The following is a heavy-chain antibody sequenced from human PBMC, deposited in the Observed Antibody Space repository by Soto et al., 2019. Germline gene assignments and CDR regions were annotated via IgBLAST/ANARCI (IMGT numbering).Heavy chain of an antibody. CDR2: INHSGST. V-gene: IGHV4-34*01. D-gene: IGHD6-13*01. CDR1: GGSFSGYY. Sequence: QVQLQQWGAGLLKPSETLSLTCAVYGGSFSGYYWSWIRQPPGKGLEWIGEINHSGSTNYNPSLKSRVTISVDTSKNQFSLKLSSVTAADTAVYYCARGQGSSSCSHAEYFQHWGQGTLVTVSS. CDR3: ARGQGSSSCSHAEYFQH. J-gene: IGHJ1*01.